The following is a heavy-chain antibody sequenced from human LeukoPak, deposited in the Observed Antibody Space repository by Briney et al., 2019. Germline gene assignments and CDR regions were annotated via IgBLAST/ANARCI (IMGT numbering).Heavy chain of an antibody. Sequence: GGPLRLSCAASGVTDSSIYMGWVRQAPGKGLDWVSVIYPDGRTYYTESVKGRFTISRDSSENSLFLQMNSLRAEDTAVYYCATLKGWYGEGCFDCWGQGTLVTVSS. CDR2: IYPDGRT. V-gene: IGHV3-53*01. CDR3: ATLKGWYGEGCFDC. D-gene: IGHD3-10*01. J-gene: IGHJ4*02. CDR1: GVTDSSIY.